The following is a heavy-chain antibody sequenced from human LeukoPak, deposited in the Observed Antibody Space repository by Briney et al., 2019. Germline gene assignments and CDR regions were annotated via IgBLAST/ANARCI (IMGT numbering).Heavy chain of an antibody. Sequence: ASVKVSCKASGYTFTGYYMHWVRQAPGQGLEYMGWINPNSGGTNYAQKLQGRVTMTTDTSTSTAYMELRSLRSDDTAVYYCAREYYYGSGSYDYWGQGTLVTVSS. J-gene: IGHJ4*02. CDR1: GYTFTGYY. D-gene: IGHD3-10*01. CDR3: AREYYYGSGSYDY. V-gene: IGHV1-2*02. CDR2: INPNSGGT.